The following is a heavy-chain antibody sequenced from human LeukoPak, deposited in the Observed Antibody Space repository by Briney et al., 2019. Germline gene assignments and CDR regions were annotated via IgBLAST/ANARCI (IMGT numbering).Heavy chain of an antibody. J-gene: IGHJ4*02. D-gene: IGHD6-19*01. CDR2: IYYSGST. V-gene: IGHV4-59*01. CDR1: GGSISSYY. CDR3: ARERIAVAGGYYFDY. Sequence: PSETLSLTCTGSGGSISSYYWSWIRQPPGKGLEWIGYIYYSGSTNYNPSLKSRVTISVDTSKNQFSLKLSSVTAADTAVYYCARERIAVAGGYYFDYWGQGTLVTVSS.